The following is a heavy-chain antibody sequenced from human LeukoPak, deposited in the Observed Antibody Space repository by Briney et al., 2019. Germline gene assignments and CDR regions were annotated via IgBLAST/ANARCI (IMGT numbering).Heavy chain of an antibody. D-gene: IGHD4-17*01. V-gene: IGHV4-59*01. CDR2: IYYSGST. Sequence: PSETLSLTCTVSGGSISSYYWSWIRQPPGKGLECIGYIYYSGSTNYNPSLKSRVTISVDTSKNQFSLKLSSVTAADTAVYYCARELRGYGDYYYGMDVWGQGTTVTVSS. CDR1: GGSISSYY. CDR3: ARELRGYGDYYYGMDV. J-gene: IGHJ6*02.